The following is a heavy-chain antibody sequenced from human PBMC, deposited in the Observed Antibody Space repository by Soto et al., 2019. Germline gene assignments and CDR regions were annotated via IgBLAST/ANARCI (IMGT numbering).Heavy chain of an antibody. J-gene: IGHJ4*02. V-gene: IGHV1-18*01. D-gene: IGHD3-22*01. CDR3: ARERSRYDRSGYYRPDY. CDR2: ISANSGRA. CDR1: GYTFSKYD. Sequence: GASVKVSCKTSGYTFSKYDISWVRQAPGQGLEWMGLISANSGRANYAQKLQGRVTITADKSTSTAYMELSSLRSEDTAVYYCARERSRYDRSGYYRPDYWGQGTLVTVSS.